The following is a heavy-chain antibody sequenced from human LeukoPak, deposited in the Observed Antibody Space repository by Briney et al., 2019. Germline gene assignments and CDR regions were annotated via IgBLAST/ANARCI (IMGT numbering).Heavy chain of an antibody. CDR2: INAGSGNT. CDR1: GYTFTSYA. CDR3: ARDRPYCSGGSCYSRFDY. Sequence: PGASVKVSCKASGYTFTSYAMHWVRQAPGQRLEWMGWINAGSGNTKYSQKFQGRVTITRDTSASTAYMELSSLRSEDTAVYYCARDRPYCSGGSCYSRFDYWGQGTLVTVSS. D-gene: IGHD2-15*01. V-gene: IGHV1-3*01. J-gene: IGHJ4*02.